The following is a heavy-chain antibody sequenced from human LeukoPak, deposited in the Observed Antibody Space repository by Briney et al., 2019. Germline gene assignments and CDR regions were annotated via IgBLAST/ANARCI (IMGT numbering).Heavy chain of an antibody. V-gene: IGHV3-30*18. CDR1: GFTFSSYG. Sequence: PGGSLRLSCAASGFTFSSYGMHWVRQAPGKGLEWVAVISYDGSNKYYADSVKGRFTISRDNSKNTLYLQMNSLRAEDTAVYYCAKDPTIVVVTGYFDYWGQGTLVTVSS. CDR2: ISYDGSNK. D-gene: IGHD2-21*02. CDR3: AKDPTIVVVTGYFDY. J-gene: IGHJ4*02.